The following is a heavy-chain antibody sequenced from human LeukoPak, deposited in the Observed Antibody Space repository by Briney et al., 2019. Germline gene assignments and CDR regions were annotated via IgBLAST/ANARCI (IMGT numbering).Heavy chain of an antibody. J-gene: IGHJ3*02. CDR1: GGSISSYY. Sequence: SETLSLTCTVSGGSISSYYWSWVRQPPGKGLEWIGYIYYSGSTNYNPSLKSRVTISVDTSKNQFSLKLSSVTAADTAVYYCAREIVVVPAAIGAFDIWGQGTMVTVSS. D-gene: IGHD2-2*01. CDR2: IYYSGST. CDR3: AREIVVVPAAIGAFDI. V-gene: IGHV4-59*01.